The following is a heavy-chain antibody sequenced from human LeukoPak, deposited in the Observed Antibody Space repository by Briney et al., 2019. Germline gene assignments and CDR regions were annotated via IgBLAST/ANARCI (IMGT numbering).Heavy chain of an antibody. CDR3: ARGSSIAAVGYYYMDV. CDR2: IWYDGSNK. J-gene: IGHJ6*03. Sequence: GGSLRLSCAASGFTFSSYGTHWVRQAPGKGLEWVAVIWYDGSNKYYADSVKGRFTISRDNSKNTLYLQMNSLRAEDTAVYYCARGSSIAAVGYYYMDVWGKGTTVTVSS. CDR1: GFTFSSYG. V-gene: IGHV3-33*01. D-gene: IGHD6-13*01.